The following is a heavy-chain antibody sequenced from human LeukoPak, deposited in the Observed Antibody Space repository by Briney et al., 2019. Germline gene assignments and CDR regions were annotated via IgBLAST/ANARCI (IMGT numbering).Heavy chain of an antibody. J-gene: IGHJ6*03. Sequence: PSETLSLTCSVSGGSISGYYWSWIRQPPGKGLEWIGEINHGGSTNYNPSLKSRVTISVDTSKNQFSLKLSSVTAADTAVYYCAAGSMTTVTTKAATDYYYYMDVWGKGTTVTVSS. CDR2: INHGGST. V-gene: IGHV4-34*01. CDR1: GGSISGYY. CDR3: AAGSMTTVTTKAATDYYYYMDV. D-gene: IGHD4-11*01.